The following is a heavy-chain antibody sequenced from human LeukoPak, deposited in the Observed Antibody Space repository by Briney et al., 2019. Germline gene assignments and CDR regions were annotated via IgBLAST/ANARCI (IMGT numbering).Heavy chain of an antibody. J-gene: IGHJ4*02. V-gene: IGHV1-69*13. Sequence: SVKVSCKASRGTFSNYAISWVRQAPGQGLEWMGGIIPIFGTANYAQKLQGRVTITADESTSTVYMELSSLRSEDTAVYYCARRGDGYNFVDYWGQGTLVTVSS. CDR3: ARRGDGYNFVDY. CDR2: IIPIFGTA. CDR1: RGTFSNYA. D-gene: IGHD5-24*01.